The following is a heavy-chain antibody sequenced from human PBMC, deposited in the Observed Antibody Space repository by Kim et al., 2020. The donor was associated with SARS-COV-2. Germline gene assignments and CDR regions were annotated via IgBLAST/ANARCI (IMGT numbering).Heavy chain of an antibody. CDR3: ARDIVVVPAAILGFSGMDV. J-gene: IGHJ6*02. CDR2: INPSGGST. V-gene: IGHV1-46*01. D-gene: IGHD2-2*01. Sequence: ALVKVSCKASGYTFTSYYMHWVRQAPGQGLEWMGIINPSGGSTSYAQKFQGRVTMTRDTSTSTVYMELSSMRSEDTAVYYCARDIVVVPAAILGFSGMDVWGQGTTVTVSS. CDR1: GYTFTSYY.